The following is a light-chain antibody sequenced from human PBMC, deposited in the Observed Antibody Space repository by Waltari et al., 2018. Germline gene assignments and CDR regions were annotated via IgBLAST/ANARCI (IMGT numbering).Light chain of an antibody. Sequence: QSVVTQPPSASGTPGQRVTISCSGSSSNIGSNTVNWYQQLPGTAPRLLIYSNVQRPSGVPDRFSGSKSGTSASLAISGLQSDDETDYYCAAWDDSLKGWVFGGGTKLSVL. J-gene: IGLJ3*02. CDR3: AAWDDSLKGWV. CDR1: SSNIGSNT. CDR2: SNV. V-gene: IGLV1-44*01.